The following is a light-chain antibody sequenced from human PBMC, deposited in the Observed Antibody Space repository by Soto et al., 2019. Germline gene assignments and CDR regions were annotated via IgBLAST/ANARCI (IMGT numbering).Light chain of an antibody. Sequence: QSALTQPASVSGSPGQSITISCTGTSSDVGGYAYVSWYQQYPGKAPKLVISEVSNRPSGVSHRFSGSRSGNTASLTISGLQAEDEADYYCSSYTSSTTPVFGGGTKPPS. CDR1: SSDVGGYAY. V-gene: IGLV2-14*01. J-gene: IGLJ3*02. CDR3: SSYTSSTTPV. CDR2: EVS.